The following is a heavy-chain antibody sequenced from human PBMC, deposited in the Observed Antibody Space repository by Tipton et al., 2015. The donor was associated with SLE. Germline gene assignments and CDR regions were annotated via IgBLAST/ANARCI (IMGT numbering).Heavy chain of an antibody. CDR3: ARGNYASESYYRLYMDV. J-gene: IGHJ6*03. D-gene: IGHD3-10*01. CDR1: GGSISSSSYY. V-gene: IGHV4-39*07. CDR2: ISYSGNT. Sequence: TLSLTCTVSGGSISSSSYYWGWIRRPPGRGLEWIGTISYSGNTYYNPSLKSRLTISVDTSKNQFSLKLSSVTAADTAVYYCARGNYASESYYRLYMDVWGKGTTVTVS.